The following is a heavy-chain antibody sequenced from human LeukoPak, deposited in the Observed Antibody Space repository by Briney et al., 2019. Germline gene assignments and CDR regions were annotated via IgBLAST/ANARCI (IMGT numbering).Heavy chain of an antibody. CDR2: IIPIFGTA. Sequence: GASVKVSCKASGGTFSSYAISWVRQAPGQGLEWMGRIIPIFGTANYAQKFQGRVTITTDESTSTAYMELSSLRSEDTAVYYCARESITDYGGNPDPAWGQGTLVTVSS. CDR1: GGTFSSYA. D-gene: IGHD4-23*01. J-gene: IGHJ5*02. CDR3: ARESITDYGGNPDPA. V-gene: IGHV1-69*05.